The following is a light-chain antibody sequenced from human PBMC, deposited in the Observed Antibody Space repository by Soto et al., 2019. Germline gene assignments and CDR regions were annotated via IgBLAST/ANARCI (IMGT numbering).Light chain of an antibody. Sequence: QSVLTQPASVSGSPGQSITISCTGTSSDVGGYNYVSWYQQHPGKAPKLVIYEVTKRPSGVSHRFSGSKSGNTASLTISGLQAEDETDYYCSSYTSTNHVVFGGGTKVTVL. J-gene: IGLJ2*01. CDR2: EVT. CDR3: SSYTSTNHVV. CDR1: SSDVGGYNY. V-gene: IGLV2-14*01.